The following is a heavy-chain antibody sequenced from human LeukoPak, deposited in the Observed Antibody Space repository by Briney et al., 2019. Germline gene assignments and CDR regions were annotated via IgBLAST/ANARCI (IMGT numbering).Heavy chain of an antibody. J-gene: IGHJ3*02. CDR1: GYSFTNFW. V-gene: IGHV5-51*01. Sequence: GESLKISCKGSGYSFTNFWIGWVRQMPGKGLEWMGVISPGDSGIRYSPSFQGQVTISVDKSISTAYLQWSSLKASDSAMYYCARHGESRTVLLWFGENGAAFDIWGQGTMVTVSS. CDR3: ARHGESRTVLLWFGENGAAFDI. CDR2: ISPGDSGI. D-gene: IGHD3-10*01.